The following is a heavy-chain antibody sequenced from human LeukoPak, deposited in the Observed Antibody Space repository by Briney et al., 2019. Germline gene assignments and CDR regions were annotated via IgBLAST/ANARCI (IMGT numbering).Heavy chain of an antibody. V-gene: IGHV6-1*01. CDR1: GDSVSSNSAA. J-gene: IGHJ3*02. CDR3: ARVNRCSSTSCHAAYAFDI. D-gene: IGHD2-2*01. Sequence: SQTLSLTCAISGDSVSSNSAAWNWIRQSPSRGLEWLGRTYYRSKWYNDYAVPVKSRITINPDTSKNQFSLQLNSVTPEDTAVYYCARVNRCSSTSCHAAYAFDIWGQGTMVTVSS. CDR2: TYYRSKWYN.